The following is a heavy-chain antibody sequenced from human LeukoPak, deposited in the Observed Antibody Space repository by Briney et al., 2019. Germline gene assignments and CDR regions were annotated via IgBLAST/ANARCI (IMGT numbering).Heavy chain of an antibody. CDR1: GFPFSNYE. V-gene: IGHV3-48*03. Sequence: GGSVRLSCGASGFPFSNYEVIWLRHTRGKAREWVSFISDYGKDKPYVDSERGRLIISRDNDKISLFPQMCNLRVEDTGFYFCARARIAAALLVYWGEGTLVTVSS. D-gene: IGHD6-13*01. CDR2: ISDYGKDK. J-gene: IGHJ4*02. CDR3: ARARIAAALLVY.